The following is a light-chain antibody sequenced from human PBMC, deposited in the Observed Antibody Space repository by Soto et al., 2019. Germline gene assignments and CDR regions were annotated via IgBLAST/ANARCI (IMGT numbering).Light chain of an antibody. J-gene: IGLJ2*01. Sequence: QSVLTQPASVSGSPGQSITISCTGTSRDIGTYDYVSWHQQHPGKAPKLIIYDVAHRPSGVSPRFSGSKSGDTASLTISGLQAEDEADYYGSLFRASGSHVAFGGGTTLTV. CDR2: DVA. CDR3: SLFRASGSHVA. V-gene: IGLV2-14*03. CDR1: SRDIGTYDY.